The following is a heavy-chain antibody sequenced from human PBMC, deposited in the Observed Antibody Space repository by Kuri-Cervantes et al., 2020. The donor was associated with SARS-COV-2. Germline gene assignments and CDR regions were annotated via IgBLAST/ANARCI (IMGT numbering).Heavy chain of an antibody. V-gene: IGHV5-51*01. D-gene: IGHD1-7*01. Sequence: KVSCKGSGYSFTSYWIGWVRQMPGKGLEWMGIIYPGDSDTRYSPPFQGQVTISADKSISTAYLQWSSLKASDTAMYYCAVNWNYDAFDIWGQGTMVTVSS. J-gene: IGHJ3*02. CDR2: IYPGDSDT. CDR3: AVNWNYDAFDI. CDR1: GYSFTSYW.